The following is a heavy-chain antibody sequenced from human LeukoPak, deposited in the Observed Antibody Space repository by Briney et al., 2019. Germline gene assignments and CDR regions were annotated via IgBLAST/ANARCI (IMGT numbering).Heavy chain of an antibody. CDR2: IYYSGST. V-gene: IGHV4-59*08. J-gene: IGHJ4*02. Sequence: SETLSLTCTVSGGSISSYYWSWIRQPPGKGLEWVGYIYYSGSTNYNPSLKSRVTISVDTSKNQFSLKLSSVTAADTAVYYCAIHAPGDRVRYYFDYWGQGTLVTVSS. CDR1: GGSISSYY. CDR3: AIHAPGDRVRYYFDY. D-gene: IGHD1-14*01.